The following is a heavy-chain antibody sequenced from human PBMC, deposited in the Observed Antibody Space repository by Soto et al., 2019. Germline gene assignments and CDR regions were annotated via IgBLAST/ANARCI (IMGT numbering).Heavy chain of an antibody. V-gene: IGHV4-34*01. D-gene: IGHD2-15*01. CDR1: GGSFSGYY. CDR2: INHSGST. J-gene: IGHJ4*02. CDR3: ARGTPSAPGYFSGGSCYSVLRRYYFDY. Sequence: PSETLSLTCAVYGGSFSGYYWSWIRQPPGKGLEWVGEINHSGSTNYNPSLKSRVTISVDTSKNQFSLKLSSVTAADTAVYYRARGTPSAPGYFSGGSCYSVLRRYYFDYWGQGTLVTVSS.